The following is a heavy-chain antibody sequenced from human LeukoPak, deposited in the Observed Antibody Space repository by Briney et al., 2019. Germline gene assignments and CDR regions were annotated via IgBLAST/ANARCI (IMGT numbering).Heavy chain of an antibody. V-gene: IGHV3-7*01. J-gene: IGHJ4*02. Sequence: GSLRLYCAASGFIFRSYWMVWVRQAPGKGLEWVASIDEHGFKTYYAASVTGRFTISKDTAKNSLDLQMNSLRAEDTAVYYCARDGITCTRDYWGQGALVTVSS. CDR3: ARDGITCTRDY. CDR1: GFIFRSYW. D-gene: IGHD1-7*01. CDR2: IDEHGFKT.